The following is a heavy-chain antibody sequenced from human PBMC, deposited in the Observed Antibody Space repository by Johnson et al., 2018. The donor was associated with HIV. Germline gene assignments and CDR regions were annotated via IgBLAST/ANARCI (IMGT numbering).Heavy chain of an antibody. D-gene: IGHD1-26*01. CDR3: AREGRRDAFDR. Sequence: QVQLVESGGGVVQPGRSLRLSCAASGFTFSSYGMHWVRQAPGKGLEWVAFIRFDGSNKYYADSVKGRFTISRDNSKNTLYLQMNSLRAEDTAVDYCAREGRRDAFDRWGQGTMVTVSS. V-gene: IGHV3-30*02. CDR2: IRFDGSNK. J-gene: IGHJ3*01. CDR1: GFTFSSYG.